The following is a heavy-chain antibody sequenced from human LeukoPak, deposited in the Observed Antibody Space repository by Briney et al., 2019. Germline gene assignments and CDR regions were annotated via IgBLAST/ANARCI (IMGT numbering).Heavy chain of an antibody. CDR1: GYTCTSYG. V-gene: IGHV1-18*01. CDR2: ISAYNGNT. J-gene: IGHJ4*02. D-gene: IGHD3-10*01. Sequence: GASVKVSCKASGYTCTSYGISWVRQAPGQGLEWMGWISAYNGNTNYAQKLQGRVTMTTDTSTSTAYMELRSLRSDDTAVYYCARDSAGSGSYPYAYWGQGTLVTVSS. CDR3: ARDSAGSGSYPYAY.